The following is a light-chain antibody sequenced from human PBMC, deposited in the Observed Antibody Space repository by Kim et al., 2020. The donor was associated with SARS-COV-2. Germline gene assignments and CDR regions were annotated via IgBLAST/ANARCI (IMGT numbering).Light chain of an antibody. V-gene: IGKV3-15*01. CDR3: QQYNNWPYT. J-gene: IGKJ2*01. CDR2: GAS. Sequence: SSSPGARATLAFRASHSVSSNLAWYQQKPGQAPRLLIYGASTRATGIPSRFSGSGSGTECTLAISSMQSEDFAVYSCQQYNNWPYTFGQGTKLEI. CDR1: HSVSSN.